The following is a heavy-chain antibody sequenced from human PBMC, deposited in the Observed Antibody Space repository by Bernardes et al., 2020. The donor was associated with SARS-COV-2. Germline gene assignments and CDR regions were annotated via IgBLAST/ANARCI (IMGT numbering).Heavy chain of an antibody. V-gene: IGHV3-49*04. Sequence: GGSLRLSCTASGFTFGDYAMSWVRQAPGKGLEWVGFIRSKAYGGTTEYAASVKGRFTISRDDSKSIAYLQMNSLKTEDTAVYYCTRDRILIWEYSYEFDYWGQGTLVTVSS. J-gene: IGHJ4*02. D-gene: IGHD5-18*01. CDR3: TRDRILIWEYSYEFDY. CDR1: GFTFGDYA. CDR2: IRSKAYGGTT.